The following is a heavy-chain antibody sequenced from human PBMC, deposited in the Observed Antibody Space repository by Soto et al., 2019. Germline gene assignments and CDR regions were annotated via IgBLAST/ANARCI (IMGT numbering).Heavy chain of an antibody. V-gene: IGHV1-69*13. J-gene: IGHJ4*02. CDR2: IIPIFGTA. D-gene: IGHD6-13*01. Sequence: SVEVSCKASGGTFSSYAISWVRQAPGQGLEWMGGIIPIFGTANYAQKFQGRVTITADESTSTAYMELSSLRSEDTAVYYCARDQEAYSSSWSFDYWGQGTLVTVSS. CDR3: ARDQEAYSSSWSFDY. CDR1: GGTFSSYA.